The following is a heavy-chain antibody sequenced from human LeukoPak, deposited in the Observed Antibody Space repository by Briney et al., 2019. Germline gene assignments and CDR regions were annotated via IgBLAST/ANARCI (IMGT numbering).Heavy chain of an antibody. Sequence: GGSLRLSCAASGFTFSSYAMSWVRQAPGKGLEWVSAISGSGGSTYYADSVKGRFTISRDNSKNTLYLQMNSLRAEDTAVYYCAKDLPSAYCGGDCYSGTPDYWGQGTLVPVSS. V-gene: IGHV3-23*01. CDR1: GFTFSSYA. D-gene: IGHD2-21*02. CDR3: AKDLPSAYCGGDCYSGTPDY. CDR2: ISGSGGST. J-gene: IGHJ4*02.